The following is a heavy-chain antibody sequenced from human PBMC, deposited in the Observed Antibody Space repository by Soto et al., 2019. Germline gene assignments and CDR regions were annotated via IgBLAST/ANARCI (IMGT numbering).Heavy chain of an antibody. J-gene: IGHJ4*02. CDR2: INAGNGNT. CDR3: ARGIKAAAGLSDY. V-gene: IGHV1-3*01. D-gene: IGHD6-13*01. CDR1: GYTFTSYA. Sequence: GASVKVSCKAAGYTFTSYAMHWVRQAPGQRLEWMGWINAGNGNTKYSQKFQGRVTITRDTSASTAYMELSSLRSEDTAVYYCARGIKAAAGLSDYWGQGTLVTVSS.